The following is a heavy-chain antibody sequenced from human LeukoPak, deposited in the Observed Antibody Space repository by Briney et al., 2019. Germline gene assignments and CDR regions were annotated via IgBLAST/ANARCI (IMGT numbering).Heavy chain of an antibody. J-gene: IGHJ6*04. CDR2: IYYSGST. D-gene: IGHD6-19*01. CDR1: GGSTSSYY. V-gene: IGHV4-59*01. Sequence: SETLSLTCTVSGGSTSSYYWSWIRQPPGKGLEWVGYIYYSGSTNYNPSLKSRVTISVDTSKNQFSLKLSSVTAADTAVYYCARDGAYSSGWSVDRWDYYGMDVWGKGTTVTVSS. CDR3: ARDGAYSSGWSVDRWDYYGMDV.